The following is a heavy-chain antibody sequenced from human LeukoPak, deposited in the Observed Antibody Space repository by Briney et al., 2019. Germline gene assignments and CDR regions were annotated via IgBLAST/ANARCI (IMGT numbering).Heavy chain of an antibody. Sequence: PSETLSLTCTVSGGSISSYYWSWIRQPPGKGLEWIGRIYTSGSTNYNPSLKSRVTISVDTSKNQFSLRLSSVTAADTAVYYCAGSRIAAADPFDYWGQGTLVTVSS. J-gene: IGHJ4*02. V-gene: IGHV4-4*08. CDR3: AGSRIAAADPFDY. D-gene: IGHD6-13*01. CDR2: IYTSGST. CDR1: GGSISSYY.